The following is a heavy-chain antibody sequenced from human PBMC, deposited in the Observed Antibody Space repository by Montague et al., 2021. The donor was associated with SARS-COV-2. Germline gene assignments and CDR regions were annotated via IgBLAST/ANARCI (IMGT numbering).Heavy chain of an antibody. J-gene: IGHJ3*02. CDR1: GDSVSSNTAT. V-gene: IGHV6-1*01. D-gene: IGHD2-15*01. CDR3: DRTTTRMLYPENAFDI. Sequence: XAISGDSVSSNTATWNWIRQSPSRGLEWLGRTYYRSKWYHDYAISLKSRITINPDTSKNQFSLQLSSVAPEDTAVFYCDRTTTRMLYPENAFDIWGQGTMVTVSS. CDR2: TYYRSKWYH.